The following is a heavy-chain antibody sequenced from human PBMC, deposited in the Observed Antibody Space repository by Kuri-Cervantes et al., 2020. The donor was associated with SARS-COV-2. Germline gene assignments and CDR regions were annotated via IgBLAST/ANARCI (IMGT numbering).Heavy chain of an antibody. Sequence: GESLKISCKGSGYSFTTYWIAWVRQTPGKGLEWVGIIYPGDSDTRYSPPFEAQVSISADNSVNTAYLQWISLKASDTAIYYCVRAVTGISNPYYFDYWGQGTLVTVSS. CDR1: GYSFTTYW. CDR3: VRAVTGISNPYYFDY. V-gene: IGHV5-51*01. CDR2: IYPGDSDT. J-gene: IGHJ4*02. D-gene: IGHD1-14*01.